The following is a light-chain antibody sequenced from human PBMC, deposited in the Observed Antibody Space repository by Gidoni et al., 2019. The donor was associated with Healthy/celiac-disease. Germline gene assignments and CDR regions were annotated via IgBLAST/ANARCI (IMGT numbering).Light chain of an antibody. V-gene: IGLV1-47*01. CDR1: SSNIGSNY. CDR3: AAWDDSLSGHVV. Sequence: QSVLTQPPSASGTPGQRVTISCSGSSSNIGSNYVYWYQQLPGTAPKLLIYRNNQRPQGVPDRFSGSKSGTSASLASSGLRSEDEADYYCAAWDDSLSGHVVFGGGTKLTVL. J-gene: IGLJ2*01. CDR2: RNN.